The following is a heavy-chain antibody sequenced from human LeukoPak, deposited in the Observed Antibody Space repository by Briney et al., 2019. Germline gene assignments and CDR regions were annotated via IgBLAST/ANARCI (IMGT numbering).Heavy chain of an antibody. CDR2: IYSGGRT. CDR3: ARDDIAAGGTTDL. D-gene: IGHD6-13*01. Sequence: GGSLRLSCAASGFTVNNNYMSWVRQAPGKGLEWVSVIYSGGRTYYADSVKGRFTISRDNSKNTLYLQMNSLRAEDTAVYYCARDDIAAGGTTDLWDQGTLVTVSS. V-gene: IGHV3-53*01. J-gene: IGHJ5*02. CDR1: GFTVNNNY.